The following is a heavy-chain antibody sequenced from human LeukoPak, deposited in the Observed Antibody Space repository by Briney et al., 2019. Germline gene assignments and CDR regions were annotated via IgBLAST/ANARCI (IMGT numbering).Heavy chain of an antibody. J-gene: IGHJ6*03. CDR2: IRYDGSNK. CDR3: AKAQIVGATNYYYYYMDV. D-gene: IGHD1-26*01. CDR1: GFTFSSYG. V-gene: IGHV3-30*02. Sequence: PGGSMRLSCAASGFTFSSYGMHWVRQAPGKGLEWVAFIRYDGSNKYYADSVKGRFTISRDNSKNTLYLQMNSLRAEDTAVYYCAKAQIVGATNYYYYYMDVWGKGTTVTISS.